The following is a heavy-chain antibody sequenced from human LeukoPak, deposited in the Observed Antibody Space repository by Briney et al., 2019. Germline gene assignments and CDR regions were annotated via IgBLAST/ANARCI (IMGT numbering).Heavy chain of an antibody. J-gene: IGHJ4*02. CDR1: GYTFTGYY. CDR3: ARVAAAGTGGVDY. CDR2: INPNSGGT. Sequence: ASVKVSCKASGYTFTGYYMHWVRQAPGQGLEWMGWINPNSGGTNYAQKFQGRVTMTRDTSISTAYMELSRLRSDDTDVYYCARVAAAGTGGVDYWGQGTLVTVSS. V-gene: IGHV1-2*02. D-gene: IGHD6-13*01.